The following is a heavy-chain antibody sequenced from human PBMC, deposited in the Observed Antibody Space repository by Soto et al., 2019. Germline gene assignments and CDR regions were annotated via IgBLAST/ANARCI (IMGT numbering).Heavy chain of an antibody. CDR3: ARDAGIVATSLAPNY. V-gene: IGHV1-3*01. D-gene: IGHD5-12*01. Sequence: ASVKVSCKSSGYTFTSYDINWVRQATGQRLEGMGWINASSGNTEYAQKFQGRVTMTRDTSASTAYMELNSLRAEDTAVYYCARDAGIVATSLAPNYWGQGTLVTVSS. CDR2: INASSGNT. J-gene: IGHJ4*02. CDR1: GYTFTSYD.